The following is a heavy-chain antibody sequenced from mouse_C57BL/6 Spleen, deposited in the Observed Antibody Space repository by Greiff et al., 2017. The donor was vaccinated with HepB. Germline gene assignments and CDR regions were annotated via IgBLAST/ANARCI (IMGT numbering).Heavy chain of an antibody. D-gene: IGHD1-1*01. J-gene: IGHJ1*03. CDR1: GYTFTTYP. V-gene: IGHV1-47*01. CDR2: FHPYNDDT. Sequence: VQLQQSGAELVKPGASVKMSCKASGYTFTTYPIEWMKQNHGKSLEWIGNFHPYNDDTKYNDKFKGKATLTVEKSSSTVYLELSRLTSDDSAVYYCARSIYYYGSSYDWYFDVWGTGTTVTVSS. CDR3: ARSIYYYGSSYDWYFDV.